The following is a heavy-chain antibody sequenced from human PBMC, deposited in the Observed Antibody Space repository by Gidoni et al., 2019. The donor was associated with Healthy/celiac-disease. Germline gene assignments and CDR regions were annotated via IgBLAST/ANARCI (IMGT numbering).Heavy chain of an antibody. Sequence: EVQLVESGGGLVQPGRSLRLSCAASGFTFDDYAMHWVRQAPGKGLEWVSGISWNSGSIGYADSVKGRFTISRDNAKNSLYLQMNSLRAEDTALYYCAKDLGNDPDAFDIWGQGTMVTVSS. CDR2: ISWNSGSI. D-gene: IGHD3-16*01. CDR3: AKDLGNDPDAFDI. CDR1: GFTFDDYA. J-gene: IGHJ3*02. V-gene: IGHV3-9*01.